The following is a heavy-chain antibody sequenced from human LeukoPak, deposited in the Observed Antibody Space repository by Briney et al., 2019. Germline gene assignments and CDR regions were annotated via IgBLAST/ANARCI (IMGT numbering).Heavy chain of an antibody. J-gene: IGHJ5*02. CDR3: ARGGTDGYNFASPNWFDP. CDR1: GYTFTGYY. CDR2: INPNSGGT. Sequence: ASVKVSCRASGYTFTGYYMHWVRQAPGQVLEWMGWINPNSGGTNYAQKFQGRVTMTRDTSISTAYMELGRLRSDDTAVYYCARGGTDGYNFASPNWFDPWGQGTLVTVSS. V-gene: IGHV1-2*02. D-gene: IGHD5-24*01.